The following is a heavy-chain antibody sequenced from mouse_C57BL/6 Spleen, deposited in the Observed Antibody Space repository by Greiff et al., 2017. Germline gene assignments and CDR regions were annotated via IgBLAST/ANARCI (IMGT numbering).Heavy chain of an antibody. V-gene: IGHV1-50*01. CDR3: ARGWDAWFAY. CDR2: IDPSDSYT. D-gene: IGHD4-1*01. Sequence: QVQLQQPGAELVKPGASVKLSCKASGYTFTSYWMQWVKQRPGQGLEWIGEIDPSDSYTNYNQKFKGKATLTVDTSSSTAYMQLSSLTSEDSAVYYCARGWDAWFAYWGQGTLVTVSA. J-gene: IGHJ3*01. CDR1: GYTFTSYW.